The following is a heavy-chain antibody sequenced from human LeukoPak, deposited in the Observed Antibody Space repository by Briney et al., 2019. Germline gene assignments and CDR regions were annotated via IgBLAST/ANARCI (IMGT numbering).Heavy chain of an antibody. D-gene: IGHD1-26*01. CDR3: AGVPEIRIVGATTSPSFDY. CDR2: ISAYNGNT. V-gene: IGHV1-18*01. CDR1: GYTFTSYG. Sequence: VASVKVSCKASGYTFTSYGISWVRQAPGQGLEWMGWISAYNGNTNYAQKLQGRVTMTTDTSTSTAYMELRSLRSDDTAVYYCAGVPEIRIVGATTSPSFDYWGQGTLVTVSS. J-gene: IGHJ4*02.